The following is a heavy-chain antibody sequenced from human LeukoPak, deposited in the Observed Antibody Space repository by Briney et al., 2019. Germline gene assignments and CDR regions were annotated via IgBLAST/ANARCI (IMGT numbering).Heavy chain of an antibody. V-gene: IGHV3-9*01. Sequence: GGSLRLSCAASGFTFDDYAMHWVRQAPGKGLEWVSGISWNSGSIGYGESVKGRFTISRDNAKNSLYLQMNSLRAEDTAVYYCARAMTTVTTTATAQLDYWGQGTLVTVSS. CDR2: ISWNSGSI. J-gene: IGHJ4*02. CDR3: ARAMTTVTTTATAQLDY. CDR1: GFTFDDYA. D-gene: IGHD4-17*01.